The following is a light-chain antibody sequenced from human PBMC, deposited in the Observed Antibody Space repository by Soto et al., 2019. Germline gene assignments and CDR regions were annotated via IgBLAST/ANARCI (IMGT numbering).Light chain of an antibody. J-gene: IGLJ3*02. Sequence: QSALTQPASVSGSVGQSITISCTGTSTGIGSYNFVSWFQQHPGKVPKLIIFDGGRRPSGVSDRFSGSTSGNTASLTISGLQADDEADYYCCSYAQGGIFVIGGGTKLTVL. CDR3: CSYAQGGIFV. CDR1: STGIGSYNF. CDR2: DGG. V-gene: IGLV2-23*03.